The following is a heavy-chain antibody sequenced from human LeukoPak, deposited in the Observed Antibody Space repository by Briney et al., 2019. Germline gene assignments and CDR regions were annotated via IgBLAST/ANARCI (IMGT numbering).Heavy chain of an antibody. CDR1: GYTFTSYY. V-gene: IGHV1-2*02. D-gene: IGHD1-1*01. CDR3: ARGSQLELEMVDY. CDR2: INPNSGGT. Sequence: ASVKVSCKASGYTFTSYYMNWVRQATGQGLEWMGWINPNSGGTNYAQKFQGRVTMTRDTSISTAYMELRRLRSDDTAVYYCARGSQLELEMVDYWGQGTLVTVSS. J-gene: IGHJ4*02.